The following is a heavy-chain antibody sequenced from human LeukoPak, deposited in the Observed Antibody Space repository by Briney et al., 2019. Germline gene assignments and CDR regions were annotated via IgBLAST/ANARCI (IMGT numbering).Heavy chain of an antibody. CDR3: ARVALEAFDI. CDR2: INHSGST. D-gene: IGHD1-1*01. V-gene: IGHV4-34*01. J-gene: IGHJ3*02. Sequence: PSETLSLTCAVYGGSFSGYYWSWIRQPPGKGLEWIGEINHSGSTNYNPSLKSRVTISVDTSKNQFSLKLGSVTAADTAVYYCARVALEAFDIWGQGTMVTVSS. CDR1: GGSFSGYY.